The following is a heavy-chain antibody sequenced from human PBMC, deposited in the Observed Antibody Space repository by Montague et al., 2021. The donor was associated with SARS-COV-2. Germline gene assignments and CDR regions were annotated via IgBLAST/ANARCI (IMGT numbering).Heavy chain of an antibody. CDR3: ASSGITLTGLDAFDI. CDR1: GDSVSRKSVA. J-gene: IGHJ3*02. Sequence: CAISGDSVSRKSVAWNWIRQSPSRGLEWLGRTYYRSKWDSDYAESVKRRLAITPDTSKNQVSLQLNSVIPEDTAVYFCASSGITLTGLDAFDIWGQGTMATVSS. CDR2: TYYRSKWDS. D-gene: IGHD3-9*01. V-gene: IGHV6-1*01.